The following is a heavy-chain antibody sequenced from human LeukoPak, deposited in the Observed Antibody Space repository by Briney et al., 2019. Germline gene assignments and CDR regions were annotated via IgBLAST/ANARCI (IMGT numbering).Heavy chain of an antibody. J-gene: IGHJ4*02. D-gene: IGHD6-19*01. CDR3: AKVGSGWYYFDY. V-gene: IGHV3-66*01. CDR2: IYSGGN. CDR1: GFTVSSNH. Sequence: AGGPLRLSCAASGFTVSSNHMSWVRQAPGTGLEWVSIIYSGGNYYADSVKGRFTVSRDNAKNMVYLQMNSLRAEDTAVYYCAKVGSGWYYFDYWGQGTLVTVSS.